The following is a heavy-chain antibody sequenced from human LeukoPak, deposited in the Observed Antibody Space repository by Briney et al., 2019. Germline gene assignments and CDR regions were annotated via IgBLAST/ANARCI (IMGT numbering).Heavy chain of an antibody. CDR1: GYTFTTYA. J-gene: IGHJ5*02. CDR2: INGDNGNT. Sequence: GASVKVSCKASGYTFTTYAMHWVRQAPGQRLEWMGWINGDNGNTKYSQKFQGRVTITRDTSAYTGYMELGGLSSADTAVYFCARAPYDILTGYSLNWFDPWGQGTLVTVSS. CDR3: ARAPYDILTGYSLNWFDP. D-gene: IGHD3-9*01. V-gene: IGHV1-3*01.